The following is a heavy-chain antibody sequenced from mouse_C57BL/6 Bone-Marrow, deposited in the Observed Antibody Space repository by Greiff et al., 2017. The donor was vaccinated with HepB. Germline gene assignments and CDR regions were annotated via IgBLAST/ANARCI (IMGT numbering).Heavy chain of an antibody. CDR3: ARSAARSGGYAVDY. CDR1: GYTFTSYW. CDR2: IYPSDSET. V-gene: IGHV1-61*01. Sequence: QVQLQQPGAELVRPGSSVKLSCKASGYTFTSYWMDWVKQRPGQGLEWIGNIYPSDSETHYNQKFKDKATLTVDKSSSTAYMQLSSLTSEDSAVYYCARSAARSGGYAVDYWGQGTSVTVSS. J-gene: IGHJ4*01. D-gene: IGHD1-1*02.